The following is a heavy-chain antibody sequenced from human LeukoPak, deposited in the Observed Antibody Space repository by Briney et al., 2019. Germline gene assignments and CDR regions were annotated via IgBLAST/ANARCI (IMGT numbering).Heavy chain of an antibody. CDR1: GFTFSSYW. V-gene: IGHV3-74*01. J-gene: IGHJ4*02. D-gene: IGHD6-19*01. Sequence: GGSLRLSCAASGFTFSSYWMHWVRQAPGKGLVWVSRINTDGSSTSYADSVKGRFTISRDNAKNTLYLQMNSLRAEDTAVYYCARDFHGSCCHDYWGQGTLVTVSS. CDR2: INTDGSST. CDR3: ARDFHGSCCHDY.